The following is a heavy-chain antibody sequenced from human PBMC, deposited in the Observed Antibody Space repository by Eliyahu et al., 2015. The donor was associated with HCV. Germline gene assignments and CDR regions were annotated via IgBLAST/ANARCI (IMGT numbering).Heavy chain of an antibody. V-gene: IGHV4-31*03. CDR1: GGSISXGGYS. Sequence: QLQLQESGSGLVKPSHTXXITXTVSGGSISXGGYSWSWXRQHPGKGLEWIGYIYSSGTTNYNPSLKSRVTISVDTSKNQFSLNLRSVTAADTAVYYCARTPDSWGQGTLVTVSS. CDR3: ARTPDS. J-gene: IGHJ4*02. CDR2: IYSSGTT. D-gene: IGHD2-15*01.